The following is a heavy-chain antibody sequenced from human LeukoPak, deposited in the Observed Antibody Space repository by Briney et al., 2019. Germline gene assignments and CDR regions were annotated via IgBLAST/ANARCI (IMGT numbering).Heavy chain of an antibody. Sequence: GGSLRLSCAASGFTFSSYGMHWVRQAPGKGLEWVAFIRYDGSNKYYADSVKGRFTISRDNSKNILYLQMNSLRAEDTAVYYCARVGFAGYSYGRPLDYWGQGTLVTVSS. CDR2: IRYDGSNK. D-gene: IGHD5-18*01. J-gene: IGHJ4*02. CDR3: ARVGFAGYSYGRPLDY. V-gene: IGHV3-30*02. CDR1: GFTFSSYG.